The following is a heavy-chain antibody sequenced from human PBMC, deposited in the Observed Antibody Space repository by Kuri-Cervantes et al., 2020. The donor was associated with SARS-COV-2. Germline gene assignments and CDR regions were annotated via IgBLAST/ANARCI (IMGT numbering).Heavy chain of an antibody. Sequence: GESLKISCAASGFTFNTCAMHWVRQAPGKGLEWVAMISSDGSNKSYADSVKGRFTISRDNSKNTLYLQMNSLRAEDTAVYYCAKDRDCSGGSCYDYYYYGMDVWGQGTTVTVSS. CDR3: AKDRDCSGGSCYDYYYYGMDV. CDR1: GFTFNTCA. V-gene: IGHV3-30*04. D-gene: IGHD2-15*01. J-gene: IGHJ6*02. CDR2: ISSDGSNK.